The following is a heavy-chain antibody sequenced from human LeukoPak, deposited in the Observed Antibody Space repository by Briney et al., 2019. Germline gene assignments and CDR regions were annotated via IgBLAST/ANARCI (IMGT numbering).Heavy chain of an antibody. CDR1: GYTFTSHG. V-gene: IGHV1-18*01. J-gene: IGHJ4*02. CDR3: ASIVERRYENYYFDY. D-gene: IGHD1-1*01. CDR2: ISSNNGNT. Sequence: ASVKVSCKASGYTFTSHGISWVRQAPGQGLEWMGWISSNNGNTKYAQKFQGRVTITADESTSTAYMELSSLRSEDTAVYYCASIVERRYENYYFDYWGQGTLVTVSS.